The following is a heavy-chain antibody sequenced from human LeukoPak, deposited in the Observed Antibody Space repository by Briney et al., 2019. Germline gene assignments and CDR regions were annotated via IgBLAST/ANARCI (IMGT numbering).Heavy chain of an antibody. CDR3: ARGDPPDY. CDR1: EFTFSRCS. J-gene: IGHJ4*02. V-gene: IGHV3-48*02. Sequence: PGGSLRLPCAASEFTFSRCSVNWVRQAPGKGLEWVSYISSSSSTIYYADSVKGRFTISGDNAKNSLYLQMNSLRDEDTAVYYCARGDPPDYWGQGTLVTVSS. CDR2: ISSSSSTI.